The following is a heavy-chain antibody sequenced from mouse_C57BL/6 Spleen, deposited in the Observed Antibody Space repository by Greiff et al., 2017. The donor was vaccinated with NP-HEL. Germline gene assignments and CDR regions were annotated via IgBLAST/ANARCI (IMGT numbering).Heavy chain of an antibody. Sequence: EVQLQQSGAELVKPGASVKLSCTASGFNITDYYMHWVKQRTEQGLEWIGRIDPEDGDTKYAPKFQGKATLTADTTSNTAYQQLSSLTSEDTAVYYCATDYGSSYAMDYWGQGTSVTVSS. CDR2: IDPEDGDT. J-gene: IGHJ4*01. CDR3: ATDYGSSYAMDY. CDR1: GFNITDYY. V-gene: IGHV14-2*01. D-gene: IGHD1-1*01.